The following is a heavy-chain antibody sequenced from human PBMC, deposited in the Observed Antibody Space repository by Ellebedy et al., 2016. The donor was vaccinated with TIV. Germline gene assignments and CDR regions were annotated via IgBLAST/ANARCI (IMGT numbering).Heavy chain of an antibody. Sequence: SETLSLTCTISGASINSFYWSWIRQTPGKGLEWIGYIYYSGDTYYSPSLKSRVAISIDTSKTQFSLRLMSVTAADTATYYCARHTVWSAPLFYMDVWGNGTTVTVSS. CDR1: GASINSFY. CDR2: IYYSGDT. D-gene: IGHD2-21*01. V-gene: IGHV4-59*08. CDR3: ARHTVWSAPLFYMDV. J-gene: IGHJ6*03.